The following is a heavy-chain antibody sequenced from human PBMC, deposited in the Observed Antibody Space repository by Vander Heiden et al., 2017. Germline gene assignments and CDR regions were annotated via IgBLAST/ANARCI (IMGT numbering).Heavy chain of an antibody. Sequence: QVQLVQSGAEVKKPGSSVKVSCKASGGTLSNYVINWVRQAPGQGLEWMGGIIPICGTPNYAQKFQGRVTITADESTSSAYMELSSLRSEDTAVYYCARDRVGAYESSGFPLYYGMDGWGKGTTVTGSS. CDR1: GGTLSNYV. J-gene: IGHJ6*04. V-gene: IGHV1-69*01. CDR2: IIPICGTP. CDR3: ARDRVGAYESSGFPLYYGMDG. D-gene: IGHD3-22*01.